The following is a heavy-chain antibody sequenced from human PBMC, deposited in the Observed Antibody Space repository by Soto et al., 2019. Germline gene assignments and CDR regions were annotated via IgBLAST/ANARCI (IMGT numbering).Heavy chain of an antibody. Sequence: LRLSCAASGFTFSSYAMSWVRQAPGKGLEWVSAISGSGGSTYYADSVKGRFTISRDNSKNTLYLQMNSLRAEDTAVYYCAKDPVYPYYGMDVWGQGTTVTVSS. CDR3: AKDPVYPYYGMDV. V-gene: IGHV3-23*01. CDR1: GFTFSSYA. J-gene: IGHJ6*02. CDR2: ISGSGGST.